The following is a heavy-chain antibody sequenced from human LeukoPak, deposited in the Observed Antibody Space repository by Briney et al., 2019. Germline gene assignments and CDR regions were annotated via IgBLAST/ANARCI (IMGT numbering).Heavy chain of an antibody. CDR1: GGSFSSYY. CDR2: IYHSGST. CDR3: ARGRSSMVRGYYYYYMDV. D-gene: IGHD3-10*01. J-gene: IGHJ6*03. V-gene: IGHV4-4*07. Sequence: SETLSLTCTVSGGSFSSYYWSWIRQPAGKGLEWIGRIYHSGSTNYNPSLKRRVTMSVDTSKNQFSLKLSSVTAADTAVYYCARGRSSMVRGYYYYYMDVWGKGTTVTISS.